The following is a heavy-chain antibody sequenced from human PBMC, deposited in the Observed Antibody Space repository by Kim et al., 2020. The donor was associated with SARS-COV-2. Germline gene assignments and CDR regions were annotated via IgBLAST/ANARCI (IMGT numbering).Heavy chain of an antibody. CDR3: AITRGYSRGYFDN. V-gene: IGHV5-51*06. CDR1: GYSFTNYW. CDR2: IYPGDSNT. D-gene: IGHD5-18*01. Sequence: GESLKISCKGSGYSFTNYWIGWVRQMPGKGLEWVALIYPGDSNTVYSPSLQGQVTISADKSISTAYLQWSGLKASDSAMYYCAITRGYSRGYFDNWSQGTLVTVSS. J-gene: IGHJ4*02.